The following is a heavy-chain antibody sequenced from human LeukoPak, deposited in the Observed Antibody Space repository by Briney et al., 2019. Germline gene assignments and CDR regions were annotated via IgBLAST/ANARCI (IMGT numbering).Heavy chain of an antibody. CDR2: IYYSTNT. J-gene: IGHJ4*02. Sequence: SETLSLTCSVSGESIKSTSNYWAWVRQPPGKGLEWIGHIYYSTNTYYNSSLKSRVTLSDDTSKNQVSLSLRSVTAADTALYFCVRRVAGTFYFDKWGEGSLVSVSS. CDR1: GESIKSTSNY. V-gene: IGHV4-39*01. D-gene: IGHD6-19*01. CDR3: VRRVAGTFYFDK.